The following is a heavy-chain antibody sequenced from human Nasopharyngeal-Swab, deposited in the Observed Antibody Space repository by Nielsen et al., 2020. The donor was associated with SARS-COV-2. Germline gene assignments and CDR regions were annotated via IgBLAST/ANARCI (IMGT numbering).Heavy chain of an antibody. CDR1: GDSVSSNSAA. V-gene: IGHV6-1*01. CDR2: TYYRSKWYN. Sequence: SETLSLTCAISGDSVSSNSAAWNWIRQSPSRGLEWLGRTYYRSKWYNDYAVSVKSRITINPDTSKNQFSLQLNSVTPEDTAVYYCARGRFYYDSSGEPSVVDVWGQGTTVTVSS. CDR3: ARGRFYYDSSGEPSVVDV. J-gene: IGHJ6*02. D-gene: IGHD3-22*01.